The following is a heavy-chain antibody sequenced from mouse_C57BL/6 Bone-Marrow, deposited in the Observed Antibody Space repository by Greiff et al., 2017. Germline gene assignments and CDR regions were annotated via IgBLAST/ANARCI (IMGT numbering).Heavy chain of an antibody. J-gene: IGHJ3*01. CDR3: TLLLWLFAY. CDR1: GFNIKDYY. D-gene: IGHD2-2*01. V-gene: IGHV14-1*01. Sequence: EVQLQQSGAELVRPGASVKLSCTASGFNIKDYYMQWVKQRPEPGLEWIGRIDPEDGDTEYAPKFQGRDNMTADTSSNTAYLQLSSLTSEDTAVYYCTLLLWLFAYWGQGTLVTVSA. CDR2: IDPEDGDT.